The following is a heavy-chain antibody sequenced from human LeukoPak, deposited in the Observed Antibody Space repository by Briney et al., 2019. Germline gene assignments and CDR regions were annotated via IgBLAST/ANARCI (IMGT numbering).Heavy chain of an antibody. J-gene: IGHJ4*02. CDR2: LFTGGGRT. Sequence: GGSLRLSCAASGFTFNNYLMTWVRQAPGKGLEWVSVLFTGGGRTLYADSVKGRFTISGDTSRTTLYLQMNGLRAEDTAVYYCAKECDYSPGHKFDLWGQGTLVTVSS. D-gene: IGHD3-10*01. V-gene: IGHV3-23*01. CDR3: AKECDYSPGHKFDL. CDR1: GFTFNNYL.